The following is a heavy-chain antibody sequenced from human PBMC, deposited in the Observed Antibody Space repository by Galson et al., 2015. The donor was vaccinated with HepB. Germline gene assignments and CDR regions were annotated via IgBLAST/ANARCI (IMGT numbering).Heavy chain of an antibody. V-gene: IGHV3-30*18. D-gene: IGHD3-16*01. CDR3: AKDLPGGTEGAFDI. J-gene: IGHJ3*02. CDR1: GFTFSSYG. Sequence: SLRLSCAASGFTFSSYGMHWVRQAPGKGLEWVAVISYDGSNKYYADSVKGRSTISRDNSKNTLYLQMNSLRAEDTAVYYCAKDLPGGTEGAFDIWGQGTMVTVSS. CDR2: ISYDGSNK.